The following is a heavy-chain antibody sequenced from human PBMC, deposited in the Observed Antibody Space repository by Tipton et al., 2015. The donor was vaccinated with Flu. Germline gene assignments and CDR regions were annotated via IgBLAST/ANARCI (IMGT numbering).Heavy chain of an antibody. Sequence: GLVKPSETLTLTCAVSGFSISSGFYWGWIRQFPGKRLQWIGNIFHSGKAYYNESLSSRVSTSVDTPKNEFYLKIFSVTAADTATYFCARSGVAVSIWGQGSLVTVSP. J-gene: IGHJ4*02. D-gene: IGHD2-15*01. CDR3: ARSGVAVSI. CDR2: IFHSGKA. V-gene: IGHV4-38-2*01. CDR1: GFSISSGFY.